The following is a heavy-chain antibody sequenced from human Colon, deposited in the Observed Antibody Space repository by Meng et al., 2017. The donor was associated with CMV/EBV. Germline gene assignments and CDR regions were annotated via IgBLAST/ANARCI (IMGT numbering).Heavy chain of an antibody. J-gene: IGHJ4*02. Sequence: GESLKISCAASGFTFSSYSMNWVRQAPGKGLEWVSSISSSSSYIYYADSVKGRFTISRDNAKNSLYLQMNSLRAEDTAVYYCARDRGGSDYAAAGFDYWGQGTLVTVSS. CDR1: GFTFSSYS. CDR2: ISSSSSYI. CDR3: ARDRGGSDYAAAGFDY. V-gene: IGHV3-21*01. D-gene: IGHD6-13*01.